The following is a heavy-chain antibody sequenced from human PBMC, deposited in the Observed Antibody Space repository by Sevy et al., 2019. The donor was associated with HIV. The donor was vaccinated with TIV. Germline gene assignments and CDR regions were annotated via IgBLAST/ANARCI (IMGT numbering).Heavy chain of an antibody. J-gene: IGHJ6*02. Sequence: GGSLRLSCVASGFTFSTYSMNWVRQAPGKGLEWVSSISSSSNYIYYADSVKGRFISSRDNAKKSLFLQMNSLRAEDTAVYYCARDRDDSSGFGMDVWGQGTTVTVSS. D-gene: IGHD5-12*01. V-gene: IGHV3-21*01. CDR3: ARDRDDSSGFGMDV. CDR1: GFTFSTYS. CDR2: ISSSSNYI.